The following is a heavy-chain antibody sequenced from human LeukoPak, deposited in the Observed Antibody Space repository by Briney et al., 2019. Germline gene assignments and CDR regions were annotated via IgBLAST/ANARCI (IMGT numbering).Heavy chain of an antibody. D-gene: IGHD6-19*01. J-gene: IGHJ4*02. CDR1: AYTFTGYY. CDR2: INPDSGGT. CDR3: AREGSGWYGNFDY. Sequence: ASVKVACKASAYTFTGYYMHWVRQAPGQGLEWMGWINPDSGGTNYAQKFQGRVTMTRDTSISTAYMEVSRLRSDDTAVYYCAREGSGWYGNFDYWGQGTLVTVSS. V-gene: IGHV1-2*02.